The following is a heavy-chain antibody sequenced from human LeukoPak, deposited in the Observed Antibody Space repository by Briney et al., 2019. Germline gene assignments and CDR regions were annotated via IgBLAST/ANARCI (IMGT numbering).Heavy chain of an antibody. J-gene: IGHJ4*02. CDR1: GYTFTGYY. CDR3: ARTRPYLKYSGSPNLYYFDY. D-gene: IGHD1-26*01. Sequence: GASVKVSCKASGYTFTGYYMHWVRQAPGQGLEWMGWINPNSGGTNYAQKFQGWVTMTRDTSISTAYMGLSRLRSDDTAVYYCARTRPYLKYSGSPNLYYFDYWGQGTLVTVSS. V-gene: IGHV1-2*04. CDR2: INPNSGGT.